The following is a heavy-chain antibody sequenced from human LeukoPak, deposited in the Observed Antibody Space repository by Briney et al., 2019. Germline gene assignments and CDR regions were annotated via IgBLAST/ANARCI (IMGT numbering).Heavy chain of an antibody. CDR1: GYTFTSYG. CDR2: ISAYNGNT. V-gene: IGHV1-18*01. Sequence: GASVKVSCKASGYTFTSYGISWVRQAPGQGLEWMGWISAYNGNTNYAQKLQGRVTMTTDTSTSTAYMALRSLRSGDTAVYYCARVSEQLDYYYMDVWGKGTTVTVSS. D-gene: IGHD6-6*01. J-gene: IGHJ6*03. CDR3: ARVSEQLDYYYMDV.